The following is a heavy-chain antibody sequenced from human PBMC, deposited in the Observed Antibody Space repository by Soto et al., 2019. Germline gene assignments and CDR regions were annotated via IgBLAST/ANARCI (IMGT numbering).Heavy chain of an antibody. CDR3: ASSSYYYDSSATGY. CDR2: INHSGST. D-gene: IGHD3-22*01. J-gene: IGHJ4*02. V-gene: IGHV4-34*01. CDR1: GGSFSGYY. Sequence: SETLSLTCAVYGGSFSGYYWSWIRQPPGKGLEWIGEINHSGSTNYNPSLKSRVTISVDTYKNQFSLKLSSVTAADTAVYYCASSSYYYDSSATGYWGQGTMVTVS.